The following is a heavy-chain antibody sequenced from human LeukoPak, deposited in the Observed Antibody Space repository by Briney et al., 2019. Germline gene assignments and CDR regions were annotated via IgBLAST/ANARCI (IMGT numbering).Heavy chain of an antibody. CDR3: VKGGYSTGYYFDY. J-gene: IGHJ4*02. Sequence: GGSLRLSCSASGFTFSSSAMHWVRQAPGKGLEDVSGISTNGGTTYYVDSVKGRFTISRDNSKDTLYLQMSSLRAEDTAVYYCVKGGYSTGYYFDYWGQGTLVTVSS. V-gene: IGHV3-64D*06. D-gene: IGHD2-8*02. CDR2: ISTNGGTT. CDR1: GFTFSSSA.